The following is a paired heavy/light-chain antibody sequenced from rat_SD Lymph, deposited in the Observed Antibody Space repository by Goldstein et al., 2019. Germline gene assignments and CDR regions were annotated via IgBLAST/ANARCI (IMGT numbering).Heavy chain of an antibody. J-gene: IGHJ2*01. Sequence: EVQLVESGGGLVQPGRSLKLSCVASGFTFSNYGMNWIRQAPGKGLEWVAYISSGSSYIYYAETVKGRFTISRDNAKNTLYLQMTSLRSEDTALYYCARPLTEGTRTGYFDYWGQGVMVTVSS. CDR1: GFTFSNYG. V-gene: IGHV5-34*01. CDR2: ISSGSSYI. CDR3: ARPLTEGTRTGYFDY. D-gene: IGHD1-11*01.
Light chain of an antibody. CDR3: LQSYSTPFT. J-gene: IGKJ4*01. CDR1: QGIDDY. V-gene: IGKV12S16*01. Sequence: DIQMTQSPASLSASLEEIVTITCKASQGIDDYLSWYQQKPGKSPQLLIYDATSLADGVPSRFSGSRSGTQYSLKISRPQVDDSGIYYCLQSYSTPFTFGSGTKLEIK. CDR2: DAT.